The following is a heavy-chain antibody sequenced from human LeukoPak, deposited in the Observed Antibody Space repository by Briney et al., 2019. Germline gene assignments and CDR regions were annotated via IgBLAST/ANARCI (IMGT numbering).Heavy chain of an antibody. CDR1: GGSISSYY. D-gene: IGHD6-19*01. Sequence: PSETLSLTCTVSGGSISSYYWSWIRQPPGKGLEWIGYIYHSGSTYYNPSLKSRVTISVDRSKNQFSLKLSSVTAADTAVYYCARVAIAVAHPGHPYYFDYWGQGTLVTVSS. CDR3: ARVAIAVAHPGHPYYFDY. V-gene: IGHV4-59*12. CDR2: IYHSGST. J-gene: IGHJ4*02.